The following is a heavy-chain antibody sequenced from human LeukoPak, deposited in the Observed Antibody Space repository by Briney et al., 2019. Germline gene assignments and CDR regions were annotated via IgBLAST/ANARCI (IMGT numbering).Heavy chain of an antibody. J-gene: IGHJ4*02. CDR2: FDPEDGET. CDR3: ARGGVYDILTGYSEGFDY. D-gene: IGHD3-9*01. CDR1: GYTLTELS. V-gene: IGHV1-24*01. Sequence: ASVKVSCKVSGYTLTELSMHWVRQAPGKGLEWRGGFDPEDGETIYAQKLQGRVTMTTDTSTSTAYMELRSLRSDDTAVYYCARGGVYDILTGYSEGFDYWGQGTLVTVSS.